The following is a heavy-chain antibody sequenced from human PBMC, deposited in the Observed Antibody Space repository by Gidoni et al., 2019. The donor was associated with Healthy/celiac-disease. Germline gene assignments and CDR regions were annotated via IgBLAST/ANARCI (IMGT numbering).Heavy chain of an antibody. CDR1: GGSSRNSY. J-gene: IGHJ6*02. CDR2: IYYIGST. CDR3: ARATAMITFGGVIPSAMDV. V-gene: IGHV4-59*01. D-gene: IGHD3-16*01. Sequence: QVQLQESGPGRVKPWETRSLTCTVTGGSSRNSYWIWIRQPPGKGLEWIGYIYYIGSTNYTPSLKSRVTISVDTSKTQFSLRLSSVTAADTAVYYCARATAMITFGGVIPSAMDVWGQGTTVTVSS.